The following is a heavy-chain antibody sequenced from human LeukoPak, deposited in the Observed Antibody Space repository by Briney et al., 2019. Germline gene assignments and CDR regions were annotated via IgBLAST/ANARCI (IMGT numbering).Heavy chain of an antibody. D-gene: IGHD2-2*01. CDR2: ISAYNGNT. CDR1: GGTFSSDS. V-gene: IGHV1-18*01. Sequence: GASVKVSCKASGGTFSSDSISWVRQAPGQGLEWMGWISAYNGNTNYAQKLQGRVTMTTDTSTSTAYMELRSLRSDDTAVYYCARDFAVVPAARHSMAFDIWGQGTMVTVSS. CDR3: ARDFAVVPAARHSMAFDI. J-gene: IGHJ3*02.